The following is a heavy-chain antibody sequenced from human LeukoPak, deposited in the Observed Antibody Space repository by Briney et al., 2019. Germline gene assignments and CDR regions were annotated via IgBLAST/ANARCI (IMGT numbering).Heavy chain of an antibody. CDR1: GFTFSSYG. D-gene: IGHD3-10*01. J-gene: IGHJ5*02. V-gene: IGHV3-21*01. CDR2: ISSSSSYI. Sequence: PGGSLRLSCAASGFTFSSYGMNWVRQAPGKGLEWVSSISSSSSYIYYADSVKGRFTISRDNAKNSLYLQMNSLRAEDTAVYYCARVLSFRFDPWGQGTLVTVSS. CDR3: ARVLSFRFDP.